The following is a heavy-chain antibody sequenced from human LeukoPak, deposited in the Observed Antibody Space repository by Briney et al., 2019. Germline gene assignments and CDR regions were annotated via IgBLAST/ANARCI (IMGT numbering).Heavy chain of an antibody. D-gene: IGHD6-19*01. V-gene: IGHV3-23*01. J-gene: IGHJ6*03. Sequence: PGGSLRLSCDASGFTLSDYAMHWVRQAPGKGLEWVSAISGSGGSTYYADSVKGRFTISRDNSKNTLYLQMNSLRAEDTAVYYCAKYASSGWSDSYYYYYMDVWGKGTTVTVSS. CDR3: AKYASSGWSDSYYYYYMDV. CDR2: ISGSGGST. CDR1: GFTLSDYA.